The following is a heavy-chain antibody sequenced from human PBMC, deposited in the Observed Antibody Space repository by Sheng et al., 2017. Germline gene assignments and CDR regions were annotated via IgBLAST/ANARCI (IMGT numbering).Heavy chain of an antibody. CDR2: IIFAFGTT. CDR3: ARHLATEAFDI. V-gene: IGHV1-69*13. CDR1: GGTFNRYC. Sequence: QVQLVQSGAEVKKPRSSVKVSCKASGGTFNRYCVSWVRQVPGHGLEWMGGIIFAFGTTNYAQDMQGRVTISADQSTNTVYMELSSLRSDDTGIYYCARHLATEAFDIWGPGTMVSVSS. J-gene: IGHJ3*02.